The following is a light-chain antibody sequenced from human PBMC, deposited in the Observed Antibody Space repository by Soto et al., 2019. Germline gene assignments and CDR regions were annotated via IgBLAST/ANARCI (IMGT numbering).Light chain of an antibody. CDR3: QQYATDPLT. CDR2: GAS. J-gene: IGKJ4*01. CDR1: QSVSSY. Sequence: EIVLTQSPATLSLSPGERATLSCRASQSVSSYLAWYQQKPGQAPRLLIYGASTRATGIPARFSGSGSGTEFTLTISSLQSEDFVAYYCQQYATDPLTFGGGTKVDIK. V-gene: IGKV3D-15*01.